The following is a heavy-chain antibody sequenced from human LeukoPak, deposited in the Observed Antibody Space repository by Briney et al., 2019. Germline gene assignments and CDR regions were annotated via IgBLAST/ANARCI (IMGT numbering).Heavy chain of an antibody. D-gene: IGHD6-13*01. CDR1: GGSISSGGYY. CDR2: IYYSGST. CDR3: ARDPSSSWAWYFDL. Sequence: SETLSLTCTVSGGSISSGGYYWSWIRQHPGKGLEWIGYIYYSGSTYYNPSLKSRVTISVDTSKNQFSLKLSSVTAADAAVYYCARDPSSSWAWYFDLWGRGTLVTVSS. V-gene: IGHV4-31*03. J-gene: IGHJ2*01.